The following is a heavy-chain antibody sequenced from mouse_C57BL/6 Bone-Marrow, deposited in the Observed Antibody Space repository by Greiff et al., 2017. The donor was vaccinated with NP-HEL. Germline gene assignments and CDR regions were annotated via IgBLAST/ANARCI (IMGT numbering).Heavy chain of an antibody. V-gene: IGHV1-74*01. J-gene: IGHJ1*03. CDR3: EFVTTGRYLEA. D-gene: IGHD1-1*01. CDR1: GYTFTSYW. Sequence: VQLQESGAELVKPGASVKVSCKASGYTFTSYWMHWVKQRPGQGLEWIGRIHPSDSDTNYNQKFKGKATLTVDKSSSKAYMQLSSLTSEDSAVFSGEFVTTGRYLEAGGTGPRSPSPQ. CDR2: IHPSDSDT.